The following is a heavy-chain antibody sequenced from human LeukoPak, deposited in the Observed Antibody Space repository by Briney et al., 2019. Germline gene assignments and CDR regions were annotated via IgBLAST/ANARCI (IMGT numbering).Heavy chain of an antibody. CDR1: GGSISSSSYY. J-gene: IGHJ5*02. D-gene: IGHD3-10*01. V-gene: IGHV4-39*07. CDR3: ARGRRITMVRGVMSWFDP. Sequence: SETLSLTCTISGGSISSSSYYWGWIRQPPGKGLEWIGSIYYSGSTYYNPSLKSRVTISVDTSKNQFSLKLSSVTAADTAVYYCARGRRITMVRGVMSWFDPWGQGTLVTVSS. CDR2: IYYSGST.